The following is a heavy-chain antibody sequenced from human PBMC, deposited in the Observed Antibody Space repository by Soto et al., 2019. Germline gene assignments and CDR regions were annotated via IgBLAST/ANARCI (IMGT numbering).Heavy chain of an antibody. D-gene: IGHD4-17*01. CDR1: GGSFSGYF. V-gene: IGHV4-34*01. Sequence: SETLSLTCTVSGGSFSGYFWTWIRQPPGKGLEWLAEINHSGITHYSPSLKSRVSISQDRSKNQFSLELTSVTAADTAVYYCARGDYRYSIDYWGQGTLVTVSS. CDR2: INHSGIT. CDR3: ARGDYRYSIDY. J-gene: IGHJ4*02.